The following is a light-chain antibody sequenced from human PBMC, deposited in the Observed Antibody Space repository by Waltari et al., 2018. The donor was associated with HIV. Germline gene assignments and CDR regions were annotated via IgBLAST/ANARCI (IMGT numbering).Light chain of an antibody. Sequence: SYVLAQPPSVSVAPGQTARITCGGNKIEIKTVHWYQQKPGQAPVLVVHDDSHRPSGIPERFSGSNSGNTATLTISRVEAGDEADYFCQVWDTSSDQGVFGGGTKLTVL. CDR3: QVWDTSSDQGV. CDR1: KIEIKT. V-gene: IGLV3-21*02. J-gene: IGLJ2*01. CDR2: DDS.